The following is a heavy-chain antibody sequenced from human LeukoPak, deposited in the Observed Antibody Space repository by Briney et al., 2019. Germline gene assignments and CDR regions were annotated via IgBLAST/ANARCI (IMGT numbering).Heavy chain of an antibody. CDR2: IKQDGSEK. V-gene: IGHV3-7*01. D-gene: IGHD1-14*01. CDR3: ARDWSRYSY. CDR1: GFTFSSYW. Sequence: GSLRLSCTASGFTFSSYWMTWVRQAPGKGLEWVANIKQDGSEKYYVDSVKGRFTISRDNAKISLYLQMNSLRAEDTSMYYCARDWSRYSYWGQGTLVTVSS. J-gene: IGHJ4*02.